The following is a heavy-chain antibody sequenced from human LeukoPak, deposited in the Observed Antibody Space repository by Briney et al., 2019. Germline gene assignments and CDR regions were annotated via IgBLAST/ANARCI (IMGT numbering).Heavy chain of an antibody. Sequence: SETLSLTCAVYGGSFSGYYWSWIRQFPGKGLEWIGSIYYSGSTYYNPSLKSRVTISVDTSKNQFSLKLSSVTAADTAVYYCASQAIFADYYYMDVWGKGTTVTVSS. CDR1: GGSFSGYY. CDR3: ASQAIFADYYYMDV. J-gene: IGHJ6*03. D-gene: IGHD3-3*01. CDR2: IYYSGST. V-gene: IGHV4-34*01.